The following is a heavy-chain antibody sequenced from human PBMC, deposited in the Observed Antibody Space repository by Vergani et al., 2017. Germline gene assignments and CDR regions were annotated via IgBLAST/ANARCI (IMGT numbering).Heavy chain of an antibody. D-gene: IGHD3-10*01. CDR2: ISSSSSYI. Sequence: EVQLVESGGGLVKRGGSLRLPCAASGFTFSSYSMNWVRQAPGKGLEWVSSISSSSSYIHYSDSLKGRFTISRDNAKSSLYLQMNSLRAEDTGVYYCAGDRYYLCSGSYHYFYYYGLDVWGQGTAVTVSS. V-gene: IGHV3-21*01. J-gene: IGHJ6*02. CDR1: GFTFSSYS. CDR3: AGDRYYLCSGSYHYFYYYGLDV.